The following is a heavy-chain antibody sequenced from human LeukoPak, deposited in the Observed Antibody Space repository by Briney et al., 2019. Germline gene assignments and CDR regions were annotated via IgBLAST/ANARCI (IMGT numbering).Heavy chain of an antibody. CDR3: ARSVRGVKDFDY. CDR2: IYTSGST. J-gene: IGHJ4*02. Sequence: SETLSLTCTVSGGSISSGSYYWSWIRQPARKGLEWIGRIYTSGSTNYNPSLKSRVTISVDASKNQFSLKLSSVTAADTAVYYCARSVRGVKDFDYWGQGTLVTVSS. CDR1: GGSISSGSYY. V-gene: IGHV4-61*02. D-gene: IGHD3-10*01.